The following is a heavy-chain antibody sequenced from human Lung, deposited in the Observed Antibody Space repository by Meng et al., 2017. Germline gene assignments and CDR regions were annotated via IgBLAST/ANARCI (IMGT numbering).Heavy chain of an antibody. CDR1: GGYIRGSS. CDR3: ARERHSTIIRGVIDF. V-gene: IGHV4-34*01. Sequence: VHFMHVGSRLLGPAQNLSLTCGVYGGYIRGSSWSLLRHSSAKGLEWIGKSNHGARTNYNPSLERRVTISVDTPKNQFSLRLTSMTVADTAVYYCARERHSTIIRGVIDFWGQGALVTVSS. CDR2: SNHGART. D-gene: IGHD3-10*01. J-gene: IGHJ4*02.